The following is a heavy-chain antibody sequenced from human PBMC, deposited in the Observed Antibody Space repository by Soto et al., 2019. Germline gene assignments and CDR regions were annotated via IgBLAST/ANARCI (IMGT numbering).Heavy chain of an antibody. CDR3: ARDSGVLIWCGELLGYYYGMDV. CDR2: ISAYNGNT. Sequence: ASVKVSCKASGYTFTSYGISWWRQAPGQGLEWMGWISAYNGNTNYAQKFQGRGTMTTDTSTSTANKELRSLRSDDTAVYYCARDSGVLIWCGELLGYYYGMDVWGQGITVTVSS. CDR1: GYTFTSYG. D-gene: IGHD3-10*01. V-gene: IGHV1-18*04. J-gene: IGHJ6*02.